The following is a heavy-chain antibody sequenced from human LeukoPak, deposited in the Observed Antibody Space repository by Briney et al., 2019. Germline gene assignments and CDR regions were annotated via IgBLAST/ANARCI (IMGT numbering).Heavy chain of an antibody. V-gene: IGHV1-18*01. D-gene: IGHD3-9*01. CDR2: ISAYNGNT. J-gene: IGHJ3*02. CDR3: AKTYYDILTGYRESAFDI. Sequence: ASVKVSCKASGYTFTSYGISWVRQAPGQGLEWMGWISAYNGNTNYAQKLQGRVTMTTDTSTSTAYMELRSLRSDDTAVYYCAKTYYDILTGYRESAFDIWGQGTMVTVSS. CDR1: GYTFTSYG.